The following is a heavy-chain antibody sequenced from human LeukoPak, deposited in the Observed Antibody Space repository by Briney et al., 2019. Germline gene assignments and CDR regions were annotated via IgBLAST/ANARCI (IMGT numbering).Heavy chain of an antibody. CDR1: GGSISNYY. CDR2: IYYSGST. D-gene: IGHD4-17*01. CDR3: ARHPTSYGDFDY. Sequence: SETLSLTCTVSGGSISNYYWNWIRQSPGKGLEWIGYIYYSGSTNYNPSLKSRVTISLDTSKKQFSLKLSSVTAADTAVYYCARHPTSYGDFDYWGQGTLVTVSS. J-gene: IGHJ4*02. V-gene: IGHV4-59*08.